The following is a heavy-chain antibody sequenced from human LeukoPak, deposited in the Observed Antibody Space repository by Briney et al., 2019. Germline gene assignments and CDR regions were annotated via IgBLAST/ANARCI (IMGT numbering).Heavy chain of an antibody. Sequence: KPSETLSLTCTVSGGSISSYYWSWVRQPPGKGLEWIGYIYYSGSTNYNPSLKSRVTISVDTSKNQFSLKLSSVTAADTAVYYCARHPPEFDWLSPFDYWGQGTLVTVSS. CDR3: ARHPPEFDWLSPFDY. J-gene: IGHJ4*02. CDR1: GGSISSYY. V-gene: IGHV4-59*08. D-gene: IGHD3-9*01. CDR2: IYYSGST.